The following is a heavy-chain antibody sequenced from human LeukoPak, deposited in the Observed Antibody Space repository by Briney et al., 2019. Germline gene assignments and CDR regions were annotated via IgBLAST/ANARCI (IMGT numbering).Heavy chain of an antibody. CDR3: ASGIITMIVVASDLDAFDI. V-gene: IGHV4-4*07. CDR2: IYTSAST. D-gene: IGHD3-22*01. CDR1: GGSISSYY. J-gene: IGHJ3*02. Sequence: SETLSLTCTVSGGSISSYYWSWIRQPAGKGLEWLGRIYTSASTNYNPSLKSRVTISVDTSKNQFSLKLSSVTAADTAVYYCASGIITMIVVASDLDAFDIWGQGTMVTVSS.